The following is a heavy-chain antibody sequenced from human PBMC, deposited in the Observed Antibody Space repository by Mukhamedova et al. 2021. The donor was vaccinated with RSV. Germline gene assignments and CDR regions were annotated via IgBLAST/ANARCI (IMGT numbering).Heavy chain of an antibody. J-gene: IGHJ4*01. Sequence: SYGMHWVRQAPGKGLEWVAVISYDGSNKYYADSVKGRFTISRDNSKNTLYLQMNSLRAEDTAVYYCAKDSNYYDSSGYQQLDY. CDR3: AKDSNYYDSSGYQQLDY. V-gene: IGHV3-30*18. CDR1: SYG. D-gene: IGHD3-22*01. CDR2: ISYDGSNK.